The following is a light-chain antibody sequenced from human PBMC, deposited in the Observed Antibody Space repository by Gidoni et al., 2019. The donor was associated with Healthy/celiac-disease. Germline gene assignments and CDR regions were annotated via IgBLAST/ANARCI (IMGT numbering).Light chain of an antibody. J-gene: IGKJ2*01. V-gene: IGKV3-15*01. Sequence: EIVMTQSPATLSVSLGERATLACRASQSVSSNLAWYQHKPGQAPRLLIYGAATMATGIQARFSGSGSGTEFTLPISSLHSEDFAVYYCQQYNTWSYTFGQGTKLEIK. CDR3: QQYNTWSYT. CDR1: QSVSSN. CDR2: GAA.